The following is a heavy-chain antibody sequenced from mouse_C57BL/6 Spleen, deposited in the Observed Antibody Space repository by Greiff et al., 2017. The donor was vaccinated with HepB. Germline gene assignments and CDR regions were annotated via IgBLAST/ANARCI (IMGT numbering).Heavy chain of an antibody. Sequence: QVQLQQSGAELARPGASVKLSCKASGYTFTSYGISWVKQRTGQGLEWIGEIYPRSGNTYYNEKFKGKATLTADKSSSTAYMELRSLTSEDSAVYFCARKDYYGSGPGWFAYWGQGTLVTVSA. J-gene: IGHJ3*01. CDR2: IYPRSGNT. CDR3: ARKDYYGSGPGWFAY. CDR1: GYTFTSYG. D-gene: IGHD1-1*01. V-gene: IGHV1-81*01.